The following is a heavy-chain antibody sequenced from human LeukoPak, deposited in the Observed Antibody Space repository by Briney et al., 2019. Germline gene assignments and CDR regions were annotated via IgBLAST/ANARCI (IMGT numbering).Heavy chain of an antibody. V-gene: IGHV3-66*02. CDR2: IYTGGDT. CDR1: GLTVSSNY. Sequence: GGSLRLSCAVSGLTVSSNYMTWVRQAPGKRLEWVSVIYTGGDTYYADSVKGRFTISRDNSKNTVYLQMNRLRTEDTAVYYCTRVEIGRGGGWVPFDYWGQGTLVTVSS. CDR3: TRVEIGRGGGWVPFDY. J-gene: IGHJ4*02. D-gene: IGHD5-24*01.